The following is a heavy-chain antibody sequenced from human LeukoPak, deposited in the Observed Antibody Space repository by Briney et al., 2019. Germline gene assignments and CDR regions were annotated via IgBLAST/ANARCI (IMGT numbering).Heavy chain of an antibody. J-gene: IGHJ5*01. CDR3: ARGVPWLGELT. CDR2: IYYSGTT. Sequence: PSETLSLTCTVSGGSISSYYWSWIRQPPGKGLEWIGYIYYSGTTNYNPYLKSRVTISVDTSKNQFSMKLRSVTAADTAVYYCARGVPWLGELTWGHGMLVIVSS. CDR1: GGSISSYY. D-gene: IGHD3-16*01. V-gene: IGHV4-59*01.